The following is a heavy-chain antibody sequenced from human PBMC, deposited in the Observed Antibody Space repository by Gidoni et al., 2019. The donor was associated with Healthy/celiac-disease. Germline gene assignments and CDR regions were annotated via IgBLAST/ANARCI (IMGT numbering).Heavy chain of an antibody. J-gene: IGHJ1*01. D-gene: IGHD3-22*01. CDR1: GGSISSSSYY. CDR3: ASQSYYYDSSGPN. CDR2: IYYSGST. V-gene: IGHV4-39*01. Sequence: QLQLQESGPGLVKPSETLSLTCTVSGGSISSSSYYWGWIRQPPGKGLEWIGSIYYSGSTYYNPSLKSRVTISVDTSKNQFSLKLSSVTAADTAVYYCASQSYYYDSSGPNWGQGTLVTVSS.